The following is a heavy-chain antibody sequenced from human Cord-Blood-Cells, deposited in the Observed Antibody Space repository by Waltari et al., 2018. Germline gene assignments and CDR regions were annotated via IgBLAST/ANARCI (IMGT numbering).Heavy chain of an antibody. Sequence: QITLKESGPTLVKPTQTLTLTCTFSGFSLSTSGVGVGWIRQPPGKALEWLALIYWVDDKRYSPSLKSRLTITKDTSKNQVVLTMTNMDPVDTATYYCAATCWSSSCLDYWGQGTLVTVSS. CDR1: GFSLSTSGVG. CDR3: AATCWSSSCLDY. CDR2: IYWVDDK. V-gene: IGHV2-5*02. J-gene: IGHJ4*02. D-gene: IGHD6-13*01.